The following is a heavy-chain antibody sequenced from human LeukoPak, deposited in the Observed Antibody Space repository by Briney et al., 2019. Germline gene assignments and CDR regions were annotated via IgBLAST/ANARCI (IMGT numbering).Heavy chain of an antibody. D-gene: IGHD2-2*01. Sequence: GGSLRLSCAASGFTFSNYPMHWVRQAPGKGLEWVALISYDGSNKYYADSVKGRFIISRDNSKNTLYLQMNSLRAEDTAVYYCARDHIDSCTSCLDYWGQGTLLTVSS. CDR2: ISYDGSNK. V-gene: IGHV3-30-3*01. CDR1: GFTFSNYP. CDR3: ARDHIDSCTSCLDY. J-gene: IGHJ4*02.